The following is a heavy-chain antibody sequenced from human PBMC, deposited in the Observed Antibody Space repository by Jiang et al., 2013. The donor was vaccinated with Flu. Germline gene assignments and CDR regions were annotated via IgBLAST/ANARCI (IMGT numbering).Heavy chain of an antibody. CDR1: GFTFSSYA. V-gene: IGHV3-23*01. Sequence: AASGFTFSSYAMSWVRQAPGKGLEWVSGINGRGSRTFYADGVKGRVTISRDNSNNTLYLQMNSLRAEDTAVYYCVKDMFGGVTSRFDYWGQGSLVTVSS. D-gene: IGHD3-16*01. J-gene: IGHJ4*02. CDR3: VKDMFGGVTSRFDY. CDR2: INGRGSRT.